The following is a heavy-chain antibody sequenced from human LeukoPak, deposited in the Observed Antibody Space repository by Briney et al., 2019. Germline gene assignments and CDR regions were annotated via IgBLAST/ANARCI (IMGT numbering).Heavy chain of an antibody. V-gene: IGHV5-51*01. Sequence: GVSLKISCKGSGYSFTSYWIGWVRQMPGKGLEWMGIIYPGDSDTRYSPSFQGQVTISADKSISTAYLQWSSLKASDTAMYYCARQGELQQRFNWFDPWGQGTLVTVSS. CDR2: IYPGDSDT. CDR3: ARQGELQQRFNWFDP. CDR1: GYSFTSYW. J-gene: IGHJ5*02. D-gene: IGHD3-10*01.